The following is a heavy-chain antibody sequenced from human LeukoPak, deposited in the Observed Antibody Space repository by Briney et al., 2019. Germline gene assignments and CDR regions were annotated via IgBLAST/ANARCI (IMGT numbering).Heavy chain of an antibody. D-gene: IGHD3-10*01. CDR2: ISSSSTYI. CDR1: GFTFSDYS. Sequence: GGSLRLSCAASGFTFSDYSMNWVRQAPGKGLEWVSSISSSSTYIFYADSVKGRFTISRDYAKNSLYLQMNSLRAEDTAVYFCARGQGVYASGSYPFDDWGQGTQVTVPS. CDR3: ARGQGVYASGSYPFDD. J-gene: IGHJ4*02. V-gene: IGHV3-21*01.